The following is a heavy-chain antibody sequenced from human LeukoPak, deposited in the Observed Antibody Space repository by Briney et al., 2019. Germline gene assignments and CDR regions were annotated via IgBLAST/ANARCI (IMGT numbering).Heavy chain of an antibody. CDR1: GFTFDDYG. D-gene: IGHD3-3*01. CDR2: INWNGGST. Sequence: GGSLRLSCAASGFTFDDYGMSWVRQDPAKGLEWVSGINWNGGSTGYADSVKGRFTISRDNAKNSLYLQMNSLRAEDTALYYCARVGYYDFWSGYSYYYYYIDVWVKGTKVTVSS. V-gene: IGHV3-20*04. CDR3: ARVGYYDFWSGYSYYYYYIDV. J-gene: IGHJ6*03.